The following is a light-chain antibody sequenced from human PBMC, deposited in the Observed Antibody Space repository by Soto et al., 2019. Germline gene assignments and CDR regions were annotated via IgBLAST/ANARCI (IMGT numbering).Light chain of an antibody. J-gene: IGLJ2*01. V-gene: IGLV2-8*01. Sequence: QSALTQPPSASGSPGQSVTISCTGTSSDVGGYNYVSWYQQHPGKAPKLMIYDVSKRPSGVPDRFSGSKSSNTASLTVSGLQAEDEADYYCSSYAGSTVVFGGGTKVTVL. CDR2: DVS. CDR3: SSYAGSTVV. CDR1: SSDVGGYNY.